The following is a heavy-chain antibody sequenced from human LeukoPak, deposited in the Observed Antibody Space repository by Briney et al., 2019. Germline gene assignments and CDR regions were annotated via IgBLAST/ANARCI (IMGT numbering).Heavy chain of an antibody. CDR3: ARGTDYDSPFDI. J-gene: IGHJ3*02. CDR1: GGSVSGYY. V-gene: IGHV4-34*01. Sequence: SETLSLTCAVYGGSVSGYYWSWIRQPPGKGLEGVGGINHSGSTNYNPSLKSRGTISVDRSKNQFSLKLSSLTAADTAVYYCARGTDYDSPFDIWGQGTMVTVSS. CDR2: INHSGST. D-gene: IGHD3-22*01.